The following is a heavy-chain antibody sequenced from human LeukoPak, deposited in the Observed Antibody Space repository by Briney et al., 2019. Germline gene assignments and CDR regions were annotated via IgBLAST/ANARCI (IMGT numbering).Heavy chain of an antibody. CDR3: ARDGLGYSYGYDAFDI. J-gene: IGHJ3*02. D-gene: IGHD5-18*01. V-gene: IGHV3-7*01. Sequence: GGSLRLSCAASGFTFSSYGMHWVRQAPGKGLEWVANIKQDGSEKYYVDSVKGRFTISRDNAKNSLYLQMNSLRAEDTAVYYCARDGLGYSYGYDAFDIWGQGTMVTVSS. CDR2: IKQDGSEK. CDR1: GFTFSSYG.